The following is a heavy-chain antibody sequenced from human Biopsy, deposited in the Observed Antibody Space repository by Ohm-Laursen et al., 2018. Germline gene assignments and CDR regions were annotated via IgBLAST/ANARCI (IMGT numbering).Heavy chain of an antibody. J-gene: IGHJ2*01. D-gene: IGHD5-24*01. CDR2: IYFTGRT. CDR3: ASAGYNPDWNFDL. V-gene: IGHV4-59*12. Sequence: SETLSLTCTVSGDSISSYYWSWIRQPPGKALEWIGYIYFTGRTSYNPSLKSRVTMSVNTSKKQFSLRLSSVTVADTAVYYCASAGYNPDWNFDLWGRGTRVTVSS. CDR1: GDSISSYY.